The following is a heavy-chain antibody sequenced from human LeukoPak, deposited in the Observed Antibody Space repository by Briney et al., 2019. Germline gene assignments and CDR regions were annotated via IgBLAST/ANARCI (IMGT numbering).Heavy chain of an antibody. CDR2: ISGSGGST. V-gene: IGHV3-23*01. CDR1: GFTFSSYA. Sequence: GGSLRLSCAASGFTFSSYAMSWVRQAPGKGLEWVSAISGSGGSTYYADSVKGRFTISRDNSKNTLYLQMNSLRAEETAVYYCAKDLKGPSRAFDYWGQGTLVTVSS. CDR3: AKDLKGPSRAFDY. J-gene: IGHJ4*02.